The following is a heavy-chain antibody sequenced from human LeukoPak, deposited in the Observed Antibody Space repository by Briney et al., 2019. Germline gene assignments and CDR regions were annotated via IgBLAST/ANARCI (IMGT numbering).Heavy chain of an antibody. Sequence: SETLSLTCSVSGGSITNYHWSWIRQPPGRGLEWLGYIYYTGSTKYNPSLKSRVTISVDTSKNHFSLKLSSVTAADTAVYYCARGNKYYYDSSGYYSKYYFDYWGQGTLVTVSS. CDR3: ARGNKYYYDSSGYYSKYYFDY. CDR1: GGSITNYH. J-gene: IGHJ4*02. D-gene: IGHD3-22*01. V-gene: IGHV4-59*12. CDR2: IYYTGST.